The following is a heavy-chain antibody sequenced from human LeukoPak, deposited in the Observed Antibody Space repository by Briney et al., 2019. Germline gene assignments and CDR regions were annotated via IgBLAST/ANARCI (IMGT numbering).Heavy chain of an antibody. V-gene: IGHV3-48*01. CDR1: GFTFSSYW. CDR3: ARDRLHYGEYEKTFDY. D-gene: IGHD4-17*01. CDR2: ITFSSSII. J-gene: IGHJ4*02. Sequence: GGSLRLSCAASGFTFSSYWMNWVRQAPGKGLEWVSYITFSSSIIYYADSVKGRFTISRDNAKNSLYLQMNSLRAEETAVYYCARDRLHYGEYEKTFDYWGQGTLVSVSS.